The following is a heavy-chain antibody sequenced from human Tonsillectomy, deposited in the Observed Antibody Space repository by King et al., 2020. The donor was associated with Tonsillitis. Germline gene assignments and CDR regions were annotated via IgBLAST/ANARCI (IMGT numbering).Heavy chain of an antibody. Sequence: EVQLVESGGGLVQPGGTLRLSCAASGSTFSTYNMNWVRQAPGKGLEWISYISDTSSHIYYADSVKGRFTISRDNAKDSLFLQMNSLRDEDTAVYYCATDTGRYIRSSAVVYWGQGTLVTVSS. CDR1: GSTFSTYN. J-gene: IGHJ4*02. D-gene: IGHD6-6*01. V-gene: IGHV3-48*02. CDR3: ATDTGRYIRSSAVVY. CDR2: ISDTSSHI.